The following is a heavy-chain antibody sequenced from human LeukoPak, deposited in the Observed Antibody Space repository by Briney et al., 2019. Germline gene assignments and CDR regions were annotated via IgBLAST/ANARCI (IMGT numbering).Heavy chain of an antibody. CDR2: ISSSSSYI. CDR1: GFTFSSYS. CDR3: ARDVNYYYDSSGSFDY. D-gene: IGHD3-22*01. J-gene: IGHJ4*02. Sequence: GGSLRLSCAASGFTFSSYSMNWVRQAPGKGLEWVSSISSSSSYIYYADSVKGRFTISRDNAKNSLYLQMNSLRAEDTAVYYCARDVNYYYDSSGSFDYWGQGTLVTVSP. V-gene: IGHV3-21*01.